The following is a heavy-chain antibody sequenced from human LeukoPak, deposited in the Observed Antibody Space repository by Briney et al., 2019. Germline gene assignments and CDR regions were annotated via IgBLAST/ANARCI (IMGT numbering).Heavy chain of an antibody. V-gene: IGHV4-34*01. J-gene: IGHJ3*02. CDR3: ARVGLYCSGGSCLRAFDI. CDR1: GGSFSGYY. CDR2: INHSGST. D-gene: IGHD2-15*01. Sequence: SETLSLTCAVYGGSFSGYYWSWIRQPPGKGLEWIGEINHSGSTNYNPSLKSRVTISVDTSKNQFSLKLSSVTAADTAVYYCARVGLYCSGGSCLRAFDIWGQGTMVTVSS.